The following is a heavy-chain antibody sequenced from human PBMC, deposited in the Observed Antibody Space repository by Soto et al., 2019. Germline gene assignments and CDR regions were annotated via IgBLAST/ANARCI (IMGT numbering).Heavy chain of an antibody. V-gene: IGHV4-31*03. CDR2: IFYSGST. Sequence: PSETLSLTCSVSGVSLTSGTYYRSWIRQHPGKGLEWIGYIFYSGSTDYNPSLKSRVNISVDTSKNQFSLKLSSVTAADTAVYYSASTEDFFDYWGQGTLVTVSS. CDR3: ASTEDFFDY. CDR1: GVSLTSGTYY. J-gene: IGHJ4*02.